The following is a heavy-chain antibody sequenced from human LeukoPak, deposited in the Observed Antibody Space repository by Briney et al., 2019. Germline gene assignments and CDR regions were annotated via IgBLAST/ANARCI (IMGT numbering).Heavy chain of an antibody. J-gene: IGHJ6*04. CDR2: IYPGDSDT. CDR1: GYSFTSYW. CDR3: ARGSTEYYGMDV. Sequence: AESLQISCKGSGYSFTSYWISRVRHLPAKGLEWMGIIYPGDSDTRYSPSFQGQVTISADKSISTTYLQWSSLKASDTAMYYCARGSTEYYGMDVWGKGTTVTVSS. V-gene: IGHV5-51*01.